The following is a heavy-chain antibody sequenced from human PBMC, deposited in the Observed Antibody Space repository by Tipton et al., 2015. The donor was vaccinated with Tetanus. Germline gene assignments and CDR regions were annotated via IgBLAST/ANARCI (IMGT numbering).Heavy chain of an antibody. CDR2: LYFSGRT. D-gene: IGHD3-10*01. CDR3: ARHESLVGGSYDY. V-gene: IGHV4-39*01. CDR1: GGSISSGNYY. J-gene: IGHJ4*02. Sequence: TLSLTCTVSGGSISSGNYYWGWICQPPGKGLEWIGSLYFSGRTYYSPPLKSRVTISGDTSNNQFSLKLTSVTAADSAVYYCARHESLVGGSYDYWGQGTLVTVSS.